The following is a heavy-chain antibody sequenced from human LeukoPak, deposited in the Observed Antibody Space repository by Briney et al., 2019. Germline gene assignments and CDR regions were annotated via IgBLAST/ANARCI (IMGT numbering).Heavy chain of an antibody. Sequence: GGSLRLSCTASGFSISSYWMNWVRQAPGKGLEWVANIKKDGSETKYVDSLRGRFTISRDNAENSVYLQMNSLRAEDTAVYYCTGGAGWLTDYWGQGTLVTVSS. CDR3: TGGAGWLTDY. CDR2: IKKDGSET. V-gene: IGHV3-7*05. CDR1: GFSISSYW. J-gene: IGHJ4*02. D-gene: IGHD6-19*01.